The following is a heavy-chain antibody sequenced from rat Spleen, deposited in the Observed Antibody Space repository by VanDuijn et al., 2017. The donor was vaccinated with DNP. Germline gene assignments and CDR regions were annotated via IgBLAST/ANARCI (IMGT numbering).Heavy chain of an antibody. J-gene: IGHJ4*01. CDR2: ISGAEST. Sequence: QVQLKESGPGLVQPSQTLSLTCTVSGFSLTSNTVSWVRQPPGKGLEWIAAISGAESTYYNSALQSRLSISRYTSKSQVFLKMNSLQTEETASYYCTGSWFFYVMDAWGQGVSVTVSS. CDR3: TGSWFFYVMDA. D-gene: IGHD1-1*01. CDR1: GFSLTSNT. V-gene: IGHV2-6*01.